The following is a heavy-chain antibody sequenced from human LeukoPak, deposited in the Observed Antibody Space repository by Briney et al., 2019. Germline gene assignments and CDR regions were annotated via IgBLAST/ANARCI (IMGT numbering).Heavy chain of an antibody. D-gene: IGHD3-16*01. J-gene: IGHJ4*02. CDR3: ARMNGGDFDY. V-gene: IGHV3-21*01. Sequence: GGSLRLSCAAPGFTFSSYSMNWVRQAPGKGLEWVSSISSSSSYIYYADSVKGRFTISRDNAKNSLYLQMNSLRAEDTAVYYCARMNGGDFDYWGQGTLVTVSS. CDR1: GFTFSSYS. CDR2: ISSSSSYI.